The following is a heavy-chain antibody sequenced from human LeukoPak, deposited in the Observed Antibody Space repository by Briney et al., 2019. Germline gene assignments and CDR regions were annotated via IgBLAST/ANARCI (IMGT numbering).Heavy chain of an antibody. J-gene: IGHJ5*02. D-gene: IGHD2-2*01. V-gene: IGHV3-23*01. CDR3: ARDRGDIVVVPAAIQPNWFDP. CDR1: GFTFGNYG. Sequence: PGGSLRLSCVASGFTFGNYGMNWVRQAPGKGLEFVSSISGSDGSTHYADSMKGRFTISRDISKNTLYLQMNSLRAEDTAVYYCARDRGDIVVVPAAIQPNWFDPWGQGTLVTVSS. CDR2: ISGSDGST.